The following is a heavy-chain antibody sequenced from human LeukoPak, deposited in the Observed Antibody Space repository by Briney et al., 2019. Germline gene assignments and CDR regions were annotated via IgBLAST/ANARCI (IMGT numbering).Heavy chain of an antibody. CDR3: ARSLVTAISIGY. Sequence: PGGSLRLSCAASGFTFSSYSMNWVRQAPGKGLEWVSSISSSSSYICYADSVKGRFTISRDNAKNSLYLQMNSLRAEDTAVYYCARSLVTAISIGYWGQGTLVTVSS. V-gene: IGHV3-21*01. CDR1: GFTFSSYS. J-gene: IGHJ4*02. D-gene: IGHD2-21*02. CDR2: ISSSSSYI.